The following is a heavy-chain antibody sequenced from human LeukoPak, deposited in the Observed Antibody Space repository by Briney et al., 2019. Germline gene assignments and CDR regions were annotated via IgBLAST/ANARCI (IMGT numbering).Heavy chain of an antibody. CDR3: ARDGPYDSSGYYTLAFDY. V-gene: IGHV1-69*13. J-gene: IGHJ4*02. D-gene: IGHD3-22*01. CDR1: GGTFSSYA. CDR2: IIPIFGTA. Sequence: ASVKVSCKASGGTFSSYAISWVRQAPGQGLEWMGGIIPIFGTANYAQKFQGRVTTTADESTSTAYMELSSLRSEDTAVYYCARDGPYDSSGYYTLAFDYWGQGTLVTVSS.